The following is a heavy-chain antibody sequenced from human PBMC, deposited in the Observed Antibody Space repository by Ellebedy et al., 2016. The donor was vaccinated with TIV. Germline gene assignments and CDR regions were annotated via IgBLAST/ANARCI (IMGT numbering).Heavy chain of an antibody. CDR1: DYSISSGYY. J-gene: IGHJ4*02. CDR2: IYHSGST. D-gene: IGHD3-10*01. V-gene: IGHV4-38-2*02. Sequence: SETLSLTCTVSDYSISSGYYWGWIRQPPGTGLEWIGSIYHSGSTYYNPSLKSRVIISVDTSKNQFSLKLSSVTASDTAVYYCARMSRGGSYSDYWGQGTLVTVSS. CDR3: ARMSRGGSYSDY.